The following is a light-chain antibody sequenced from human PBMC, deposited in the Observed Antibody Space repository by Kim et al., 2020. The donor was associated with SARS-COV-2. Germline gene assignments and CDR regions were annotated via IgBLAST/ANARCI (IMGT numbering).Light chain of an antibody. CDR1: HNIGIN. CDR3: QQHNTWPPAPS. J-gene: IGKJ4*01. CDR2: DAA. V-gene: IGKV3-11*01. Sequence: PGEGATLSCRASHNIGINLAWYQQTRGQAPRLLIYDAAIRATGIPDKFSGSGSGTDFTLTIGNLDPEDFGIYFCQQHNTWPPAPSFGGGTKVDIK.